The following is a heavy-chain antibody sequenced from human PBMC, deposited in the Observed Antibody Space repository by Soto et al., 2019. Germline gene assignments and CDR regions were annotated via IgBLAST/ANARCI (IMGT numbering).Heavy chain of an antibody. CDR1: GFTFSSYA. CDR3: ARDRNTGGFGELSITTCMDV. Sequence: GGSLRLSCAASGFTFSSYAMHWVRQAPGKGLEWVAVISYDGSNKYYADSVKGRFTISRDNSKNTLYLQMNSLRAEDTAVYYCARDRNTGGFGELSITTCMDVWGQGTTVTVSS. CDR2: ISYDGSNK. D-gene: IGHD3-10*01. J-gene: IGHJ6*02. V-gene: IGHV3-30-3*01.